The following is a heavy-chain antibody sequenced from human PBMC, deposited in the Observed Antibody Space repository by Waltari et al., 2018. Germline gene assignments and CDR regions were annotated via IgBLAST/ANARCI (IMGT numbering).Heavy chain of an antibody. CDR3: ASEMAYGDYYFDY. CDR1: GFTFSSFG. V-gene: IGHV3-7*01. Sequence: EVQLVESGGGLVQPGGSLRLSCAASGFTFSSFGMSWFRQAPGKGLEWVANIKQDGSEKYYVDSVKGRFTISRDNAKNSLYLQMNSLRAEDTAVYYCASEMAYGDYYFDYWGQGTLVTVSS. D-gene: IGHD4-17*01. J-gene: IGHJ4*02. CDR2: IKQDGSEK.